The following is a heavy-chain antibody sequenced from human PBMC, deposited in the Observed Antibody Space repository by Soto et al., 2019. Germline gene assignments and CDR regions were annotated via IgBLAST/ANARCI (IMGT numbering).Heavy chain of an antibody. Sequence: SETLSLTCTVSGGSVSSGDYYWSWIRQPPGKGLEWLGFIYSNGSTNYNPSLKSRVTISSDTSKNQSSLRLTSMPAADTAVYFCARDRPRKIYNSDYYYYGLDVWGQGTTVTVSS. V-gene: IGHV4-61*08. CDR3: ARDRPRKIYNSDYYYYGLDV. CDR1: GGSVSSGDYY. J-gene: IGHJ6*02. D-gene: IGHD6-19*01. CDR2: IYSNGST.